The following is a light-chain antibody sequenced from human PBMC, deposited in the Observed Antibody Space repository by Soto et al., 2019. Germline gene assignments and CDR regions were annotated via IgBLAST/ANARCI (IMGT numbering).Light chain of an antibody. V-gene: IGLV2-8*01. J-gene: IGLJ1*01. CDR1: SSDVGGYDY. CDR3: SSYTNINTRACV. Sequence: QSVLTQPPSASGSPGQSVTISCTGTSSDVGGYDYVSWYQQEPGKAPKVMIYEVSRRPSGVPDRFSGSKSGNTASLTVSGLQAEDEADYYCSSYTNINTRACVFGTGTKVTVL. CDR2: EVS.